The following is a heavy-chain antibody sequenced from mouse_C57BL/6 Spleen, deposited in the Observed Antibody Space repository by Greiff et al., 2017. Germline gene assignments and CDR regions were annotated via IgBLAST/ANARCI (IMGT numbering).Heavy chain of an antibody. J-gene: IGHJ1*03. Sequence: QVQLQQSGAELMKPGASVKLSCKATGYTFTGYWIEWVKQRPGHGLEWIGEILPGSGSTNYNEKFKGKATFTADTSSNTAYMQLSSLTTEDSAIYYCARSPITTVVATHWYFDVWGTGTTVTVSS. CDR1: GYTFTGYW. CDR2: ILPGSGST. V-gene: IGHV1-9*01. CDR3: ARSPITTVVATHWYFDV. D-gene: IGHD1-1*01.